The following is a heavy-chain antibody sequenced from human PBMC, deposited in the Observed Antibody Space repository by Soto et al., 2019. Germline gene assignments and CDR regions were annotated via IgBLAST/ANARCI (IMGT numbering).Heavy chain of an antibody. CDR2: IYYSGST. CDR3: ARDKASPQYYYYYGMDV. D-gene: IGHD5-12*01. J-gene: IGHJ6*02. V-gene: IGHV4-59*01. Sequence: QVQLQESGPGLVKPSETLSLTCTVSGGSISSYYWSWIRQPPGKGLEWIGYIYYSGSTNYNPSLKSRVTISVXXSXYXXSLKLSSVTAADTAVYYWARDKASPQYYYYYGMDVWGQGTTVTVSS. CDR1: GGSISSYY.